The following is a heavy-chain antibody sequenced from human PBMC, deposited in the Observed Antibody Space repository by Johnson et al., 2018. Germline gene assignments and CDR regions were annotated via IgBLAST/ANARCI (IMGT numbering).Heavy chain of an antibody. CDR2: IRSQANSYAT. Sequence: EVQLVESGGGLVTPGRSLRLSCTASGFTFGDYAMSWFRQAPGKGLEWGGRIRSQANSYATGYAASVKGGFNISRDDSKNTAYLQMNSLKTEDTAVYYCTQDRGYCSSTSCLYYYGMDVWGQGTTVTVSS. CDR1: GFTFGDYA. V-gene: IGHV3-73*01. CDR3: TQDRGYCSSTSCLYYYGMDV. D-gene: IGHD2-2*01. J-gene: IGHJ6*02.